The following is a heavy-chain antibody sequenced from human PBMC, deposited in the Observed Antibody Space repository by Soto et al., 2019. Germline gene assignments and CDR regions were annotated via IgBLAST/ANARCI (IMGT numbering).Heavy chain of an antibody. CDR3: ARGWVAAADTWFDP. D-gene: IGHD6-13*01. CDR1: GYTFTSYD. Sequence: ASVKVSCKASGYTFTSYDINWVRQATGQGLEWMGWMNPNSGNTGYAQKFQGRVTMTRNTPISTAYMELSSLRSEDTAVYYCARGWVAAADTWFDPWGQGTLVTVSS. V-gene: IGHV1-8*01. J-gene: IGHJ5*02. CDR2: MNPNSGNT.